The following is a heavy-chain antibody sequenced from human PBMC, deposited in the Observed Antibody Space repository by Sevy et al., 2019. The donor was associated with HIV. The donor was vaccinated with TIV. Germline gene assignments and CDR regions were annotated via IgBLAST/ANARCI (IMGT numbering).Heavy chain of an antibody. CDR2: ISSSSKYI. V-gene: IGHV3-21*01. Sequence: GGSLRLSCAASGFIFSSYSINWVRQAPGKGLEWVSSISSSSKYIYYADSVKGRFTISRDNAKNSLFLQMNSLRAEDTAVYYCARDPAIAAAVTFDHWGQGTLVTVSS. CDR1: GFIFSSYS. J-gene: IGHJ4*02. D-gene: IGHD6-13*01. CDR3: ARDPAIAAAVTFDH.